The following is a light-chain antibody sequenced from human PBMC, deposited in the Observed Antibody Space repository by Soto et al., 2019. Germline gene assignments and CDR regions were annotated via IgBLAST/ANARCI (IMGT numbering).Light chain of an antibody. V-gene: IGLV1-40*01. CDR3: QSYDTRLGAEL. J-gene: IGLJ3*02. CDR2: GNT. Sequence: QSVLTRPPSVSGAPGQRVTLSCTGSSSNFGARYDVHWYQHIPGKAPKLIIFGNTNRPSGVPDRFSGSRSGTSASLVIAGLQPEDEAHYYCQSYDTRLGAELFGGGTKLTVL. CDR1: SSNFGARYD.